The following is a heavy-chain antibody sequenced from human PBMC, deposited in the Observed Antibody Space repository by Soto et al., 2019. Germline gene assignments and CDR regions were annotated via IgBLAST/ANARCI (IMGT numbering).Heavy chain of an antibody. J-gene: IGHJ6*02. CDR3: ARDAYCSGGSCYYHGMDV. Sequence: GGSLRLSCAASGFTFSSYAMHWVRQAPGKGLEWVAVISYDGSNKYYADSVKGRFTISRDNSKNTLYLQMNSLRAEDTAVYYCARDAYCSGGSCYYHGMDVWGQGTTVTVSS. CDR1: GFTFSSYA. D-gene: IGHD2-15*01. CDR2: ISYDGSNK. V-gene: IGHV3-30-3*01.